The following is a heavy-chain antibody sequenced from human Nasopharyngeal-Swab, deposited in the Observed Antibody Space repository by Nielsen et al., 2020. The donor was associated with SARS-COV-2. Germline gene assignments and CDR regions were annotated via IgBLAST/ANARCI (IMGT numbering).Heavy chain of an antibody. V-gene: IGHV3-23*01. D-gene: IGHD4-17*01. CDR2: ISGSGGST. CDR1: GFTFSSYA. Sequence: GGSLRLSFAASGFTFSSYAMSWVRQAPGKGLEWVSAISGSGGSTYYADSVKGRFTISRDNSKNTLYLQMNSLRAEDTAVYYCAKVLSHYGDYGNDAFDIWGQGTMVTVSS. J-gene: IGHJ3*02. CDR3: AKVLSHYGDYGNDAFDI.